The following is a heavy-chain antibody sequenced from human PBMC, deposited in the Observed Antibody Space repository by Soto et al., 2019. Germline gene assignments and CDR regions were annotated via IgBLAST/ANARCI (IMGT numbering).Heavy chain of an antibody. CDR3: AMQQEAAAGIYDAFDI. V-gene: IGHV3-23*01. CDR2: ISGSGGST. D-gene: IGHD6-13*01. Sequence: GGSLRLSCAASGFTFSSYAMSWVRQAPGKGLEWVSAISGSGGSTYYADSVKGRFTISRDNSKNTLYLQMNSLRAEDTAVYYCAMQQEAAAGIYDAFDIWGQGTMVTVSS. CDR1: GFTFSSYA. J-gene: IGHJ3*02.